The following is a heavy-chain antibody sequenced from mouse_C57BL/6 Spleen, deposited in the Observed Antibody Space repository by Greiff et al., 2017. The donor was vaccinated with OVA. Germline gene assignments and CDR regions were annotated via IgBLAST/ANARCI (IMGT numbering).Heavy chain of an antibody. CDR1: GYTFTTYP. CDR2: FHPYNDDT. V-gene: IGHV1-47*01. D-gene: IGHD1-1*01. Sequence: QVQLQQSGAELVKPGDSVKMSCKASGYTFTTYPIEWMKQNHGKSIEWIGNFHPYNDDTKYNEKFKGKATLTLEKSSSTVYLELIRLTSDDSAVYYCARGYYYDSSLHFDDWGQGTTLTVSS. CDR3: ARGYYYDSSLHFDD. J-gene: IGHJ2*01.